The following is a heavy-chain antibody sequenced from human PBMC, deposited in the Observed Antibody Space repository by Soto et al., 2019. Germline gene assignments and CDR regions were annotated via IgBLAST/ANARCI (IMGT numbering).Heavy chain of an antibody. CDR2: INHSGST. CDR3: ARQAGTPTDS. V-gene: IGHV4-34*01. D-gene: IGHD1-1*01. J-gene: IGHJ4*02. Sequence: QVQLQQWGAGLLKPSETLSLTCAVFGGSFSGYYWSWFRHPPGKGLEWIGDINHSGSTNYNPSLKSRVTMSVDTSNKQFSLKLSSVTAADTAVYYCARQAGTPTDSWGQGTLVTVSS. CDR1: GGSFSGYY.